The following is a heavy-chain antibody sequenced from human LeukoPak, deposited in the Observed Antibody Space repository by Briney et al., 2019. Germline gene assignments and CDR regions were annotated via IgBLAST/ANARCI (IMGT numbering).Heavy chain of an antibody. D-gene: IGHD5-24*01. V-gene: IGHV3-48*04. CDR2: ISSSSSTI. CDR1: GFTFSSYN. J-gene: IGHJ4*02. Sequence: PGGSLRLSCAASGFTFSSYNMNWVRQAPGKGLEWVSYISSSSSTIYYADSVKGRFTISRDNAKKSLYLQMNSLRAEDTAVYYCARGSRTIQLGDDYWGRGTLVTVSS. CDR3: ARGSRTIQLGDDY.